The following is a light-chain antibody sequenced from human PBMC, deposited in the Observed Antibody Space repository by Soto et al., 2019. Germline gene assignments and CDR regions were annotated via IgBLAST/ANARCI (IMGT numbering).Light chain of an antibody. V-gene: IGLV2-14*01. CDR1: SSDFGGYKY. Sequence: QSALTQPASVSGSPGQSITISCTGTSSDFGGYKYVSWFQHHPGKAPKLIIYEVSYRPSGVSARFSGSKSGDTASLTISGLQAADEADYYCSSFTNTITRYAFGTGTKLTVL. CDR2: EVS. J-gene: IGLJ1*01. CDR3: SSFTNTITRYA.